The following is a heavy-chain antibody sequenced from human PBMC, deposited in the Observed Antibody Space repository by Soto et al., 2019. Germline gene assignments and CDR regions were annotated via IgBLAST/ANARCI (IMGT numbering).Heavy chain of an antibody. CDR2: INAGNGNT. J-gene: IGHJ4*02. V-gene: IGHV1-3*01. CDR1: GYPYPSCY. CDR3: ARDRIVLMVYADPCDY. D-gene: IGHD2-8*01. Sequence: SRKATCKPSGYPYPSCYMHWVRQSTGPRLEWMGWINAGNGNTKYSQKFQGRVTITRDTSASTAYMELSSLRSEDTAVYYCARDRIVLMVYADPCDYWGQGTRVTVSS.